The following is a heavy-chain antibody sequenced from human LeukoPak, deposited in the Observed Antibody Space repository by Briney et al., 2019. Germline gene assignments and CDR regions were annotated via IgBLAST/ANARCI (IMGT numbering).Heavy chain of an antibody. D-gene: IGHD5-24*01. CDR3: ATGDGYNSFDY. CDR2: IYTSGST. CDR1: VGSFSSYY. Sequence: ETLSLTCTVSVGSFSSYYWSWIRQPAGKGLEWIGRIYTSGSTNYNSSLKSRVTMSVDTSKNQVSLKLSSVTAADTAVYYCATGDGYNSFDYWGQGTLVTVSS. V-gene: IGHV4-4*07. J-gene: IGHJ4*02.